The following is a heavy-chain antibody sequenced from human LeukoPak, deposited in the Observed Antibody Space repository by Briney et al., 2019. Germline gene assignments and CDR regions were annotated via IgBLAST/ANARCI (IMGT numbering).Heavy chain of an antibody. CDR1: GFTFTTFR. CDR3: ARVVIGGWFDP. J-gene: IGHJ5*02. CDR2: ISSSSNFI. D-gene: IGHD3-16*01. V-gene: IGHV3-21*01. Sequence: GGSLRLSCAASGFTFTTFRMTWVRQAPGKGLEWVSTISSSSNFIYYADSVKGRFTISRDNARNSMYLQMSSLRDEDTAVYYCARVVIGGWFDPWGQGTLVTVSS.